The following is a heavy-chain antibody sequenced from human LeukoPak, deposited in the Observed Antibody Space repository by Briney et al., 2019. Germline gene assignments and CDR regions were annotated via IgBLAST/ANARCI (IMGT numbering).Heavy chain of an antibody. CDR3: AKDMDYGSGTPSNFDY. Sequence: GGSLRLSCAASGFTFSSCAMNWVRLAPGKGLEWVSVISGSGSSTYYAASVKGRFTISRDNSKNSLYLQMNSLRAEDTALYYCAKDMDYGSGTPSNFDYWGQGTLVTVSS. V-gene: IGHV3-23*01. D-gene: IGHD3-10*01. CDR1: GFTFSSCA. CDR2: ISGSGSST. J-gene: IGHJ4*02.